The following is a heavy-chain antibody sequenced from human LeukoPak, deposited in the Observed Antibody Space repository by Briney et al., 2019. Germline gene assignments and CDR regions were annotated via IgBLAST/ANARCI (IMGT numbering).Heavy chain of an antibody. Sequence: SETLSLTCTVSGGSVSSWYWSWIRQPPGKGLEWIGYIYDSGNTNYNPSLKSRVTISIDTSKNQFSLRLTSVTAADTAVYYCARARGYNGSYSWGQGTLVTVSS. D-gene: IGHD1-26*01. CDR2: IYDSGNT. CDR1: GGSVSSWY. V-gene: IGHV4-59*02. CDR3: ARARGYNGSYS. J-gene: IGHJ4*02.